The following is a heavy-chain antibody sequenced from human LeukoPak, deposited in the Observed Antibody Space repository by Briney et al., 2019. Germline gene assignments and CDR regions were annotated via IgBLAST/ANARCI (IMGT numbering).Heavy chain of an antibody. J-gene: IGHJ4*02. Sequence: ASVKVSCKASGYTFTSYYMHWVRQAPGKGLEWMGGFDPEDGETIYAQKFQGRVTMTEDTSTDTAYMELSSLRSEDTAVYYCATFYAEKQLALPFDYWGQGTLVTVSS. CDR3: ATFYAEKQLALPFDY. CDR1: GYTFTSYY. D-gene: IGHD2/OR15-2a*01. CDR2: FDPEDGET. V-gene: IGHV1-24*01.